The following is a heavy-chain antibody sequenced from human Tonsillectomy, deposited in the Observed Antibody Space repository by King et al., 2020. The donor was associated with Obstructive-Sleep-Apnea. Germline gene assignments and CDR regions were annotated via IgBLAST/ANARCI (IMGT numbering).Heavy chain of an antibody. D-gene: IGHD3-10*01. CDR2: MNPNSGNT. V-gene: IGHV1-8*01. J-gene: IGHJ5*02. CDR1: GYTFSSYD. CDR3: ARARSGAYPPAWGFDP. Sequence: QLVQSGAEVKKPGASVKVSCKASGYTFSSYDINWVRQATGQGLEWMGWMNPNSGNTGYAQKFQGRVTMTRNNSISTAYMELSSLRSEDTAVYYCARARSGAYPPAWGFDPWGQGTRVTVSS.